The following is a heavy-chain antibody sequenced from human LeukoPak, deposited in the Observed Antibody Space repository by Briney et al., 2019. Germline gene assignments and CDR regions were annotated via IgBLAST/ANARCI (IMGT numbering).Heavy chain of an antibody. D-gene: IGHD5-24*01. Sequence: SETLSLTCTVSGASISSYYWSWIRQPPGKGLEWIGYIYYSGSSNYNPSLKSRVTISVDTSKNQFSLKLSSVTAADTAVYYCARYPFDGYNYYFDHWGQGTLVTVSS. CDR3: ARYPFDGYNYYFDH. J-gene: IGHJ4*02. CDR2: IYYSGSS. V-gene: IGHV4-59*01. CDR1: GASISSYY.